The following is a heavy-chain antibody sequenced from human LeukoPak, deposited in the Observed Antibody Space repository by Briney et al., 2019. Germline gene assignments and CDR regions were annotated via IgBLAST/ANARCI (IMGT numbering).Heavy chain of an antibody. CDR1: GYTFTSYG. Sequence: ASVKVSCKASGYTFTSYGISWVQQAPGQGLEWMGGIIPIFGTANYAQKFQGRVTITADESTSTAYMELSSLRSEDTAVYYCARDQSVPLRGYSYGCDYWGQGTLVTVSS. V-gene: IGHV1-69*13. CDR3: ARDQSVPLRGYSYGCDY. J-gene: IGHJ4*02. D-gene: IGHD5-18*01. CDR2: IIPIFGTA.